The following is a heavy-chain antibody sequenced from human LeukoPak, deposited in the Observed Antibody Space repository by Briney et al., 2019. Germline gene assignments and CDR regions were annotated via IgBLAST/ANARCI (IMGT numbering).Heavy chain of an antibody. CDR2: ISYDGYNK. D-gene: IGHD3-22*01. J-gene: IGHJ6*03. CDR1: GFTSSGYA. V-gene: IGHV3-30*01. Sequence: GGSLRLSCAASGFTSSGYAVHWVRQAPGKGLQWVAAISYDGYNKYYADSLKGRFTISRENSKNTLWLQMNSLRAEDTAVYYCARGGMYDSYYFFYMDVWGKGTTVTVSS. CDR3: ARGGMYDSYYFFYMDV.